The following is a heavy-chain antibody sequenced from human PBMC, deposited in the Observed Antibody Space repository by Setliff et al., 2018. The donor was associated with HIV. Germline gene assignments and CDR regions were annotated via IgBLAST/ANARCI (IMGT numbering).Heavy chain of an antibody. Sequence: GGSLRLSCAASGFTFSNYWMSWVRQAPGKGLEWVANMKYDGTEIYYVDAVKGRFTISRDNAKKSVFLHMNSLRGEDTAVYYCVREGEYFDTIGHYLVRRFFDLWGQGTMVTVSS. CDR2: MKYDGTEI. D-gene: IGHD3-9*01. CDR1: GFTFSNYW. J-gene: IGHJ3*01. V-gene: IGHV3-7*01. CDR3: VREGEYFDTIGHYLVRRFFDL.